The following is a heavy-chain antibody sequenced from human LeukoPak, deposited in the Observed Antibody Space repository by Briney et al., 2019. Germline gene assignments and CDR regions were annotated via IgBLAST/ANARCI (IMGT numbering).Heavy chain of an antibody. V-gene: IGHV3-23*01. Sequence: GGSLRPSCAASGFTFSSYAMSWVRQAPGKGLEWVSAISGSGGSTYYADSVKGRFTISRDNSKNTLYLQMNSLRAEDTAVYYCAKDPADGERGNYFDYWGQGTLVTVSS. CDR1: GFTFSSYA. D-gene: IGHD4-17*01. J-gene: IGHJ4*02. CDR2: ISGSGGST. CDR3: AKDPADGERGNYFDY.